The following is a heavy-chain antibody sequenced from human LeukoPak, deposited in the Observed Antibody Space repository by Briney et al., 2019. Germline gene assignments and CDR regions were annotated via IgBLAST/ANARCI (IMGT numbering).Heavy chain of an antibody. Sequence: GGSLRLSCAASGFTISSNSMSWVRQAPGKGLEWVSVVYSGGRTDYADSVKGRFTVSRQYSKNMLYLQMNNLRDEDTAVYYCARGGGWYPGRLDYWGQGTLVTVSS. CDR1: GFTISSNS. CDR2: VYSGGRT. CDR3: ARGGGWYPGRLDY. V-gene: IGHV3-53*04. J-gene: IGHJ4*02. D-gene: IGHD6-19*01.